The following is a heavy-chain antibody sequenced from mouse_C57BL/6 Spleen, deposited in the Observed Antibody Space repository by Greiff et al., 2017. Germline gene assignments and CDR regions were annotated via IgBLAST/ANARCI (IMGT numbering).Heavy chain of an antibody. CDR3: ARGLGRALYWYFDV. CDR2: IDPSDSYS. V-gene: IGHV1-59*01. CDR1: GYTFTSYW. D-gene: IGHD3-3*01. J-gene: IGHJ1*03. Sequence: QVQLQQPGAELVRPGTSVKLSCKASGYTFTSYWMHWVKQRPGQGLEWIGVIDPSDSYSNYNQKFKGKATLTVDTSSSTAYMQLSSLTSEDTAVYYCARGLGRALYWYFDVWGTGTTVTVSS.